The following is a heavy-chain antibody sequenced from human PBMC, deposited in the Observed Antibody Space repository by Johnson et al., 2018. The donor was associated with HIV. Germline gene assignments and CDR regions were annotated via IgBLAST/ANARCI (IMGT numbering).Heavy chain of an antibody. J-gene: IGHJ3*02. V-gene: IGHV3-7*02. CDR3: ARAEGLTGRNAFDI. Sequence: VQLVESGGGLVQPGGSLRVSCAASGFTFSRYWMSLVRQAPGKGLEWVANIKQDGSEKYYVDSVKGRFTISRDNAKNSLYLQMNSLRAEDTAVYYCARAEGLTGRNAFDIWGQGTMVTVSS. D-gene: IGHD1-20*01. CDR1: GFTFSRYW. CDR2: IKQDGSEK.